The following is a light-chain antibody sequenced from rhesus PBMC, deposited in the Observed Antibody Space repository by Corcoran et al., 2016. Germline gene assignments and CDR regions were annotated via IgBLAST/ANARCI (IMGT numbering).Light chain of an antibody. CDR2: KAS. CDR3: QQYSSSPYS. CDR1: QSFSSW. Sequence: DIQMTQSPSSLSASVGDTVTITCRASQSFSSWVAWYQQKPGKAPKLLIYKASSLQSGVPPRFGGSGSGTDFTLTISSLQSEDFATYYCQQYSSSPYSFGQGTKVEIK. J-gene: IGKJ2*01. V-gene: IGKV1-22*01.